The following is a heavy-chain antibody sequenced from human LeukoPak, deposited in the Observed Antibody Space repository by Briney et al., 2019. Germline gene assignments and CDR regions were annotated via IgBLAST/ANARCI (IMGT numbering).Heavy chain of an antibody. J-gene: IGHJ3*02. CDR2: IYPGDSDT. CDR1: GYSFTSHW. D-gene: IGHD2-21*01. Sequence: GESLKISCKGSGYSFTSHWIGWVRQMPGKGMEWMGIIYPGDSDTRYSPSFQGQVTISADKSISTAYLQWSSLKASDTAMYYCATHSTADAFDIWGQGTMVTVSS. V-gene: IGHV5-51*01. CDR3: ATHSTADAFDI.